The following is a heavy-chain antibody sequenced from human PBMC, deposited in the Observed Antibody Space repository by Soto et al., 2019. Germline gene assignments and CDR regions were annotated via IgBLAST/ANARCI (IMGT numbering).Heavy chain of an antibody. CDR3: GGHSNWGLNYYYGVDV. CDR2: IYPEDSDT. Sequence: GESLKISCKGSGYSFTSYWIAWVRQMPGKGLEWLGIIYPEDSDTKYSPSLQGQVTFSVDESIDTAYLHWSSLKASDSAVYFCGGHSNWGLNYYYGVDVWGQGTTVTVSS. V-gene: IGHV5-51*01. CDR1: GYSFTSYW. J-gene: IGHJ6*02. D-gene: IGHD7-27*01.